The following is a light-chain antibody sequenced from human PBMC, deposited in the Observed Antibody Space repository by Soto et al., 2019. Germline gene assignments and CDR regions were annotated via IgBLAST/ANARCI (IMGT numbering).Light chain of an antibody. V-gene: IGLV1-51*01. J-gene: IGLJ2*01. Sequence: QSVLTQPPSVSAAPGQKVTISCSGSSSNIGNNFVSWYQQLPGTAPKLLIYDNDMRPSGIPDRFSGSKSGTSATLGITGLQTGDEDDYYCGTWDSRLSAVVFGGGTKLTVL. CDR1: SSNIGNNF. CDR2: DND. CDR3: GTWDSRLSAVV.